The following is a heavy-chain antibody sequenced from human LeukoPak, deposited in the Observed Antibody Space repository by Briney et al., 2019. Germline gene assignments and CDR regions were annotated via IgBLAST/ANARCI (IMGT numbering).Heavy chain of an antibody. V-gene: IGHV1-2*02. CDR1: GYTFTGYY. D-gene: IGHD3-3*01. J-gene: IGHJ4*02. CDR2: INPNSGGT. Sequence: ASVKVSCKASGYTFTGYYMHWVRQAPGRGLEWMGWINPNSGGTNYAQKFQGRVTMTRDTSISTAYMELSRLRSDDTAVYYCARADFWSTPPPFDYWGQGTLVTVSS. CDR3: ARADFWSTPPPFDY.